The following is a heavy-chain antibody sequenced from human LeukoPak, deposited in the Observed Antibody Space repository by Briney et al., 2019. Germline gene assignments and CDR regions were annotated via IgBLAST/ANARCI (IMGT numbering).Heavy chain of an antibody. CDR3: ARVGIQLWLRYFDY. J-gene: IGHJ4*02. Sequence: SETLSLTCAVYGGSFRGYYWSWIRQPPGKGLEWIGEINHSGSTNYNPSLKNRATISVDTSKNQFSLKLSSVTAADTAVYYCARVGIQLWLRYFDYWGQGTLVTVSS. V-gene: IGHV4-34*01. CDR2: INHSGST. CDR1: GGSFRGYY. D-gene: IGHD5-18*01.